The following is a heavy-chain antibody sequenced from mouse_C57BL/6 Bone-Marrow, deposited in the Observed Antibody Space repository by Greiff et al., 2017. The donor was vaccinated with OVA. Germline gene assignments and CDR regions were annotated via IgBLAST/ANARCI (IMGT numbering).Heavy chain of an antibody. CDR2: IYIGNGYT. V-gene: IGHV1-58*01. Sequence: EVQLQQSGAELVRPGSSVKMSCKTSGYTFTSYGINWVKQRPGQGLEWIGYIYIGNGYTEYNEKFKSKATLTVDKSSSTAYMQLSSLTSEDSAVYYCAGIYYGNLGYWGQGTTLTVSS. CDR3: AGIYYGNLGY. J-gene: IGHJ2*01. D-gene: IGHD2-1*01. CDR1: GYTFTSYG.